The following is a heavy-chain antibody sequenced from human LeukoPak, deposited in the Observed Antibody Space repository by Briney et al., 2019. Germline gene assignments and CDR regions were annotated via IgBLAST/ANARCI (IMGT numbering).Heavy chain of an antibody. CDR2: ISAYNGNT. D-gene: IGHD6-19*01. V-gene: IGHV1-18*01. Sequence: ASVKVSCKASGYTFINYVISWVRQAPGQGLEWMGWISAYNGNTNYAQKFQGRVTTTTDTSTSTVYMELRSLTSDDTAVYYCARGRQQWLVGGAFDIWGQGTMVTVSS. CDR1: GYTFINYV. CDR3: ARGRQQWLVGGAFDI. J-gene: IGHJ3*02.